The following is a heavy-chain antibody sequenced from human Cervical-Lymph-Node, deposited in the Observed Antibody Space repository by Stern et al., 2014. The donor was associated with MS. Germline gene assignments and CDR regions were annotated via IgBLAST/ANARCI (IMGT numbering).Heavy chain of an antibody. J-gene: IGHJ5*02. CDR1: RDTFSHYA. V-gene: IGHV1-69*06. CDR2: IIPGLGTT. CDR3: ARDQGDYGSGSEDSWFDP. Sequence: VQLVESGDEVKKPGSSVKVSCKASRDTFSHYALSWVRQAPEHGLEWMGGIIPGLGTTSYAQKCQGRITISADTSTNTLYMELSSLTFEDTAVYFCARDQGDYGSGSEDSWFDPWGQGTLVTVSS. D-gene: IGHD3-10*01.